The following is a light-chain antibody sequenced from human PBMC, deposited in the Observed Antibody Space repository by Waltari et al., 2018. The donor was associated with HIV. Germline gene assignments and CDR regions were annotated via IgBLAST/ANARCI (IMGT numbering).Light chain of an antibody. CDR2: AAS. CDR3: QQSYSTPRT. Sequence: DIQMTQSPSSLSASVGDRVIITCRASPAIANYLNWYQQKPGKAPKVLIYAASSLQSRVPSRFSGSGSETDFTLTISSLQPEDFATYYCQQSYSTPRTFGGGTKVEIK. J-gene: IGKJ4*01. CDR1: PAIANY. V-gene: IGKV1-39*01.